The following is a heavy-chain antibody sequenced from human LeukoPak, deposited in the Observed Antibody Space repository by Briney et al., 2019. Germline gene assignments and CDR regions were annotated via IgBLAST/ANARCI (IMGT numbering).Heavy chain of an antibody. Sequence: GGSLRLSCAASGFTFSDYYMSWIRQAPGKGLEWVSYISSSGSTIYYADSVKGRFTISRDNAKNSLYLQMNSLRAEDTAVYYCAKDSRLLRGVFLFYYYGLDVWGQGTTVTVSS. D-gene: IGHD3-10*01. V-gene: IGHV3-11*04. CDR3: AKDSRLLRGVFLFYYYGLDV. J-gene: IGHJ6*02. CDR2: ISSSGSTI. CDR1: GFTFSDYY.